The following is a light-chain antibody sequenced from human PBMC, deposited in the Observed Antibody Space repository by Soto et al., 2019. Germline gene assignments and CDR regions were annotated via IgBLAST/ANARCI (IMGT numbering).Light chain of an antibody. CDR2: GNS. CDR1: SSNIGAGYD. V-gene: IGLV1-40*01. Sequence: QSVLTQPPSVSGAPGQRVTICCTGSSSNIGAGYDVHWYQQLPGTAPKLLIYGNSNRPSGVPDRFSGSKSGTSASLAITGLQADDEADYYCQSYDSSLSGWVFGGGTKLTVL. CDR3: QSYDSSLSGWV. J-gene: IGLJ3*02.